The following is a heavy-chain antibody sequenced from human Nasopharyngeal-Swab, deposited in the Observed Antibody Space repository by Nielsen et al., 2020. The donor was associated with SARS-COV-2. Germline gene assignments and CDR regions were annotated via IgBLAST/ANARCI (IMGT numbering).Heavy chain of an antibody. CDR3: ARGEGDIAGSGHDY. CDR1: GGSISSSNW. J-gene: IGHJ4*02. Sequence: GSLRLSCAVSGGSISSSNWWSWVRQPPGKGLEWIGEIYHSGSTNYNPSLKSRVTISVDKSTNQFSLMLSSVTAADTAAYYFARGEGDIAGSGHDYWGQGTLVTVSS. CDR2: IYHSGST. V-gene: IGHV4-4*02. D-gene: IGHD5-12*01.